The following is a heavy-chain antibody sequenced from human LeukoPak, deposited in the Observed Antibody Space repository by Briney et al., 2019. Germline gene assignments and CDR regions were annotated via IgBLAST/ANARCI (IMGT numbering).Heavy chain of an antibody. V-gene: IGHV3-66*01. CDR2: IYSGGYT. Sequence: GGSLRLSCAASGFTVSSTYLTWVRQAPGKGLEWLSVIYSGGYTYYADSVKGTFFISRDISENMVYLQMNSLSVEDTAVYFCARGRPAHYFDSWGPGTLVTVS. J-gene: IGHJ4*02. CDR1: GFTVSSTY. D-gene: IGHD6-6*01. CDR3: ARGRPAHYFDS.